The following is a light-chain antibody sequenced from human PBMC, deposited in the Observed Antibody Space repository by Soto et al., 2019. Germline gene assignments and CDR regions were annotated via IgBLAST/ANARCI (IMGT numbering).Light chain of an antibody. V-gene: IGKV3-11*01. Sequence: EIVLRQSPATLSLSPGERATLSCRASQSVSSYLAWYQQKPGQAPRLLIYDASNRATGIPARFSGSGSGTDFTLTISSLEPEDFAVYYCQQRFSWPPLTFGGGTKVEIK. CDR2: DAS. CDR3: QQRFSWPPLT. J-gene: IGKJ4*01. CDR1: QSVSSY.